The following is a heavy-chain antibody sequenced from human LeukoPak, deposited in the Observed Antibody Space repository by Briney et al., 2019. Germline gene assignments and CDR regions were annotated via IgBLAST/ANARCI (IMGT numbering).Heavy chain of an antibody. CDR2: INPNSGGT. CDR1: GYTFTDYY. CDR3: ARVYGDHYGSGVIDY. Sequence: RASVKVSCKASGYTFTDYYMHWVRQAPGQGLEWMGWINPNSGGTNYAQRFQGRVTMTGDTSISTAYMELSRLRSDDTAVYYCARVYGDHYGSGVIDYWGQGTLVTVSS. D-gene: IGHD3-10*01. J-gene: IGHJ4*02. V-gene: IGHV1-2*02.